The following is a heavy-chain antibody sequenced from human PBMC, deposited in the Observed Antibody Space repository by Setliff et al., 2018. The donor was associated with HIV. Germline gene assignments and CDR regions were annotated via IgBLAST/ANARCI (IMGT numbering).Heavy chain of an antibody. V-gene: IGHV3-15*01. D-gene: IGHD3-10*01. CDR2: MKSKTDGETE. Sequence: PGGSLRLSCTTSGFTFSNAWMSWVRQAPGKGLEWVGRMKSKTDGETEDYAAPVKGRFTISRDDSRSTLYLQMNSLITEDTALYYCTTAVAQNWYGSGNENYWGQGTLVTVSS. CDR3: TTAVAQNWYGSGNENY. CDR1: GFTFSNAW. J-gene: IGHJ4*02.